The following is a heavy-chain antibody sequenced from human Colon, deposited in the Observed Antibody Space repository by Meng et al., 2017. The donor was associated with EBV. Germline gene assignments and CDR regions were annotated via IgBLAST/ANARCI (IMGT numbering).Heavy chain of an antibody. CDR2: IHPSGSI. V-gene: IGHV4-34*01. CDR3: SRGVDSYKLGNL. J-gene: IGHJ2*01. Sequence: HVPSHSWGSGLLKPSGTPSLTLLVYGGSLSDYYFTWLRQSPGRGLEWIGEIHPSGSIFYNPSLQSRVTISVDTSKNQFSLNLNSVTAADTAVYFCSRGVDSYKLGNLWGRGPLVTVSS. CDR1: GGSLSDYY. D-gene: IGHD7-27*01.